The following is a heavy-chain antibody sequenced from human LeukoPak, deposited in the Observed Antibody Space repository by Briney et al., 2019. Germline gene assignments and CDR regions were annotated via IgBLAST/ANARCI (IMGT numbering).Heavy chain of an antibody. CDR3: TTIIQTFDWSFNL. CDR2: IDPEDGQT. J-gene: IGHJ2*01. V-gene: IGHV1-24*01. CDR1: GYSLTRIS. Sequence: ASVKVSCKVSGYSLTRISMHWVRQAPGKGLEWMGGIDPEDGQTVYTHKFQGRVTMTADTSTNTAYMELSGLRSDDTAMYYCTTIIQTFDWSFNLWGRGSLVTVSA.